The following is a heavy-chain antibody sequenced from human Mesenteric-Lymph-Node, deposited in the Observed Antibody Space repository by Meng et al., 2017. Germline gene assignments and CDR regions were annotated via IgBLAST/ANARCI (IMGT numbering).Heavy chain of an antibody. CDR2: ISYDGSNK. CDR1: RFTFSSYW. CDR3: ARDGTTLSWVVTAIRYFDY. V-gene: IGHV3-30*01. J-gene: IGHJ4*02. Sequence: GESLKISCAASRFTFSSYWMNWVRQAPGKGLEWVAIISYDGSNKYYADSVKGRFTISRDNSKNTLHLQMNSLRAEDTAVYYCARDGTTLSWVVTAIRYFDYWGQGTLVTVSS. D-gene: IGHD2-21*02.